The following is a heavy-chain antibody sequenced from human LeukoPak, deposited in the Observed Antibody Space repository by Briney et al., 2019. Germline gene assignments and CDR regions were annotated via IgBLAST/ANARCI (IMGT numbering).Heavy chain of an antibody. V-gene: IGHV1-2*02. CDR3: AREYCSSTSCSTRTWFDP. J-gene: IGHJ5*02. Sequence: ASVKVSCKASGYTFTGYYMHWVRQAPGQGLEWMGWINPNSGGTNYAQKFQGRVTMTRDTSISTAYMELSRQRSDDTAVYYCAREYCSSTSCSTRTWFDPWGQGTLVTVSS. CDR2: INPNSGGT. CDR1: GYTFTGYY. D-gene: IGHD2-2*01.